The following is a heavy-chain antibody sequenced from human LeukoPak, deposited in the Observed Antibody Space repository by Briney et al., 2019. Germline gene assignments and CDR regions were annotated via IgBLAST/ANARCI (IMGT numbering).Heavy chain of an antibody. V-gene: IGHV3-33*01. CDR2: IWYDGSNK. D-gene: IGHD5-24*01. CDR1: GFTFSSYG. J-gene: IGHJ4*02. Sequence: PGGSLRLSCAASGFTFSSYGMHWVRQAPGKGLEWVAVIWYDGSNKYYADSVKGRFTISRDNSKNTLYLQMNSLRAEDTAVYYCARDTGYNTFDYWGQGTLVTVSS. CDR3: ARDTGYNTFDY.